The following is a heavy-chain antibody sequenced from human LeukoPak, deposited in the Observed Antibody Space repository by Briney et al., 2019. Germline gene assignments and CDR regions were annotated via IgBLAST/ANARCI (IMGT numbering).Heavy chain of an antibody. CDR3: ARGPNSNGWYVFDY. Sequence: SETLSLTCTVSGGSISSSYWSWIRQPPGKGLEWIGYIYYSGGTNYNPSLKSRVTISADTSKNQFSLKLTSVTAADTAVYYCARGPNSNGWYVFDYWGQGTLVTVSS. CDR1: GGSISSSY. J-gene: IGHJ4*02. CDR2: IYYSGGT. V-gene: IGHV4-59*01. D-gene: IGHD6-19*01.